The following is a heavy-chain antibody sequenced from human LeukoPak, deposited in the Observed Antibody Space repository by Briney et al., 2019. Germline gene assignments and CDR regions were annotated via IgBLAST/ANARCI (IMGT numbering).Heavy chain of an antibody. CDR1: GFTVSSNY. CDR2: IYSGGST. J-gene: IGHJ4*02. V-gene: IGHV3-53*01. Sequence: GGSLRLSCAASGFTVSSNYMSWVRQAPGKXXEWVSVIYSGGSTYYADSVKGRFTISRDNSKNTLYLQMNSLRAEDTAVYYCARDTEEGYFDYWGQGTLVTVSS. CDR3: ARDTEEGYFDY.